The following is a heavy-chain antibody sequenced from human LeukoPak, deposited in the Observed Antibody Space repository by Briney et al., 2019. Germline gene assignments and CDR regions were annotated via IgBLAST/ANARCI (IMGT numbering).Heavy chain of an antibody. CDR2: IDWDDDK. J-gene: IGHJ4*02. Sequence: SGPALVKPTQPLTLTCTFSGFSLSTPEMCVTWIRQPPGKALEWLARIDWDDDKLYSPSLRTRLTISKDTPKNQVVLRMTNMDPVDTGTYYCARMTPDSPSFDYWGQGALITVSS. V-gene: IGHV2-70*17. CDR3: ARMTPDSPSFDY. CDR1: GFSLSTPEMC. D-gene: IGHD2-15*01.